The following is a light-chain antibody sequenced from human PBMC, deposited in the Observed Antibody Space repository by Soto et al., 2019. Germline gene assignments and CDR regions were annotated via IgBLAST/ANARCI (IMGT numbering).Light chain of an antibody. CDR3: QSYDRSLSGSVV. CDR2: GNS. Sequence: QSVLTQPPSVSGAPGQRVTISCTGSSSNIGAGYDVHWYQQLPGTAPKLLIYGNSNRPSGVPDRFSGSKSGTSASLDITGLQAEDEADYYCQSYDRSLSGSVVFGGGTKVTVL. J-gene: IGLJ2*01. V-gene: IGLV1-40*01. CDR1: SSNIGAGYD.